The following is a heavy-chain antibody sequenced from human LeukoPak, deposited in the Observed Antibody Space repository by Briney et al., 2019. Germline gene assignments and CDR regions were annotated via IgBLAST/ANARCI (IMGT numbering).Heavy chain of an antibody. CDR3: ARVGQWLTLIYDY. D-gene: IGHD6-19*01. J-gene: IGHJ4*02. V-gene: IGHV4-59*01. CDR2: IYYSGST. Sequence: PSETLSLTCTVSGGSISSYYWSWIRQPPGKGLEWIGYIYYSGSTNYNPSLKSRVTISVDTSKNQFSLKLSSVTAADTAVYYCARVGQWLTLIYDYWGQGTLVTVSS. CDR1: GGSISSYY.